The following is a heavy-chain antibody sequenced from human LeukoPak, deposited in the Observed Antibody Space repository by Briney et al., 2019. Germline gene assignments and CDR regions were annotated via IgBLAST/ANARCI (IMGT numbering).Heavy chain of an antibody. V-gene: IGHV4-39*07. J-gene: IGHJ5*02. Sequence: PSETLSLTCTVSGGSISSSSYYWGWIRQPPGKGLEWIGSIYYSGSTYYNPSLKSRVTISVDTSKNQFSLKLSSVTAADTAVYYCARDYYDSSGKNWFGPWGQGTLVTVSS. CDR3: ARDYYDSSGKNWFGP. CDR2: IYYSGST. D-gene: IGHD3-22*01. CDR1: GGSISSSSYY.